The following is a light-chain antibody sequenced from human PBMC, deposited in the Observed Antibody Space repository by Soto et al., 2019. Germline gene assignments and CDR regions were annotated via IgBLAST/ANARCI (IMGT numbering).Light chain of an antibody. J-gene: IGKJ1*01. V-gene: IGKV3-20*01. Sequence: EIVLTQSPGTLSVSPGDIATLSCRASQSLSVSYIAWYQQKPGQAPRLLIYSTSTRATGIPDRFSGRGSGTHFTLAISRLEPADFAVYYCHQFGDSPQTFGQGTTVEV. CDR3: HQFGDSPQT. CDR2: STS. CDR1: QSLSVSY.